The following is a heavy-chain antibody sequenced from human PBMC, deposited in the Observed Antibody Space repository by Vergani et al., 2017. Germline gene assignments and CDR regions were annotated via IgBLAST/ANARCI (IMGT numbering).Heavy chain of an antibody. CDR1: GGSISSSSYY. CDR3: ARDGPLHWFDP. CDR2: IYYSGST. V-gene: IGHV4-39*02. Sequence: QLQLQESGPGLVKPSETLSLTCTVSGGSISSSSYYWGWIRQPPGKGLEWIGSIYYSGSTYYNPSLKSRVTISVDTSKNQFSLKLSSVTAADTAVYYCARDGPLHWFDPWGQGTLVTVSS. J-gene: IGHJ5*02. D-gene: IGHD3/OR15-3a*01.